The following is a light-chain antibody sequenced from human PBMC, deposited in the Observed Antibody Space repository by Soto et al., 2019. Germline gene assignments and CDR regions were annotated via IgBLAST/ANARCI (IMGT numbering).Light chain of an antibody. Sequence: EIVLTQSPGPLSLSPGEGATLSCRASQSVSSSYLAWYQQQPGQAPRHLISGTSGRATGITDRFSGSGSGTVFTLTIIRLVPEAFYAYYCQHYCSSPLFTCGPGTKVDIK. J-gene: IGKJ3*01. CDR2: GTS. CDR1: QSVSSSY. CDR3: QHYCSSPLFT. V-gene: IGKV3-20*01.